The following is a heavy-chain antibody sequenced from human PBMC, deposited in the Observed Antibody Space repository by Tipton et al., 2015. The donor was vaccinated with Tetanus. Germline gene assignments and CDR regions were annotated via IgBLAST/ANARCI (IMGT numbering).Heavy chain of an antibody. CDR1: GGSISYYY. CDR2: IYYNGST. CDR3: ARGGLCVGPACAGISPLLDV. D-gene: IGHD2-15*01. Sequence: TLSLTCSVSGGSISYYYWSWIRQSPGKGLEWIGHIYYNGSTKYNPSLKSRVTVSLDTSKKHFSLRLSSATAADTAGYYCARGGLCVGPACAGISPLLDVWGRGTLVPVSS. V-gene: IGHV4-59*01. J-gene: IGHJ2*01.